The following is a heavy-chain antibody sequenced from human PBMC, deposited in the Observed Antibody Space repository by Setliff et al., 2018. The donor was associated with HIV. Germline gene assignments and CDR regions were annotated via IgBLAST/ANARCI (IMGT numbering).Heavy chain of an antibody. J-gene: IGHJ4*02. CDR3: ARATYSGSPNPPQDY. CDR1: GYSFFSYS. CDR2: INCYSGDS. Sequence: ASVQVSCKASGYSFFSYSITWVRQAPGQGLEWVGWINCYSGDSKFPEKLQGRITMTADTSTSTAYMELRNLTSDDTAMYYCARATYSGSPNPPQDYWGQGTLVTVSS. V-gene: IGHV1-18*01. D-gene: IGHD1-26*01.